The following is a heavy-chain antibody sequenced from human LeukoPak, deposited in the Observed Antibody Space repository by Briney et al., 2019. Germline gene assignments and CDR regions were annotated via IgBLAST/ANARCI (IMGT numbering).Heavy chain of an antibody. J-gene: IGHJ5*02. Sequence: GGSLRLSCAASGFTFSSYGMNWVRQAPGKGLEWVSFISSSSSYIYYADSVKGRFTISRDNAKNSLYLQMNSLRAEDTAVYYCARDRRLHWFDPWGQGTLVTVSS. CDR3: ARDRRLHWFDP. CDR1: GFTFSSYG. D-gene: IGHD2-15*01. CDR2: ISSSSSYI. V-gene: IGHV3-21*01.